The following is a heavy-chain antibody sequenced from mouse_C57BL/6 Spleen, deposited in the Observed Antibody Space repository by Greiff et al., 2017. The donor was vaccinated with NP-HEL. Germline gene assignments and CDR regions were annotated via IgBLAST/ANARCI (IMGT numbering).Heavy chain of an antibody. J-gene: IGHJ2*01. CDR3: ARTMVTYFDY. V-gene: IGHV1-61*01. CDR2: IYPSDSET. Sequence: QVQLQQPGAELVGPGSSVKLSCKASGYTFTSYWMDWVKQRPGQGLEWIGNIYPSDSETHYNQKFKDKATLTVDKSSSTAYMQLSSLTSEDSAVYYCARTMVTYFDYWGQGTTLSLL. D-gene: IGHD2-3*01. CDR1: GYTFTSYW.